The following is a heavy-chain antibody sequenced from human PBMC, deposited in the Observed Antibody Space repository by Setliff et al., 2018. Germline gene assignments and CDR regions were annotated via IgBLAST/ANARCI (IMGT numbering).Heavy chain of an antibody. V-gene: IGHV3-7*01. J-gene: IGHJ6*02. D-gene: IGHD3-10*01. CDR2: INPHGSEK. CDR3: ARDGVFYAMDV. Sequence: PGGSLRLSCTASGLSYINDWVSWVRQAPGKGLEWLASINPHGSEKYYADSVRGRFTISRDNAKDSLYLQMNSLRAEDTALYYCARDGVFYAMDVWGRGTTVTVSS. CDR1: GLSYINDW.